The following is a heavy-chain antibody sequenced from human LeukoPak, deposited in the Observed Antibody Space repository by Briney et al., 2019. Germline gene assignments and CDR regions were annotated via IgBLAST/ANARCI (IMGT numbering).Heavy chain of an antibody. V-gene: IGHV4-30-4*01. Sequence: PSQTLSLTCTVSGGSISSGDYYWSWIRQPPGKGLEWIGYIYYSGSTNYNPSLKSRVATSVDASKNQFSLKLSSVTAADTAVYYCARLVAYYSGSDYWGQGTLVTVSS. CDR2: IYYSGST. D-gene: IGHD1-26*01. CDR1: GGSISSGDYY. J-gene: IGHJ4*02. CDR3: ARLVAYYSGSDY.